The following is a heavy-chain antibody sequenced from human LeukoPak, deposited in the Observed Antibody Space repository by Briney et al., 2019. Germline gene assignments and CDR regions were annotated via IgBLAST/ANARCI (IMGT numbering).Heavy chain of an antibody. Sequence: GESLKISCKGSGYSFTSYWIGWVRQMPGKGLEWMGIIYPGGSDTRYSPSFQGQVTISADKSISTAYLQWSSLKASDTAMYYCARSRSVAGTLYYFDYWGQGTLVTVSS. D-gene: IGHD6-19*01. CDR3: ARSRSVAGTLYYFDY. CDR2: IYPGGSDT. V-gene: IGHV5-51*01. J-gene: IGHJ4*02. CDR1: GYSFTSYW.